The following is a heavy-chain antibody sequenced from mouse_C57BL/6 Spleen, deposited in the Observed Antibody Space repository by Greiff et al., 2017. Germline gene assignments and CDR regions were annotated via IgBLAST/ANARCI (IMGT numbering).Heavy chain of an antibody. D-gene: IGHD1-1*01. CDR2: FYPGSGSI. V-gene: IGHV1-62-2*01. CDR3: ARHEEDYYGSSLWAMDY. J-gene: IGHJ4*01. CDR1: GYTFTEYT. Sequence: QVQLQQSGAELVKPGASVKLSCKASGYTFTEYTIHWVTQRSGQGLEWIGWFYPGSGSIKYNEKFQDKATLTADKSSSTVYMGLSRLTSADSAVYFCARHEEDYYGSSLWAMDYWGQGTSVTVSS.